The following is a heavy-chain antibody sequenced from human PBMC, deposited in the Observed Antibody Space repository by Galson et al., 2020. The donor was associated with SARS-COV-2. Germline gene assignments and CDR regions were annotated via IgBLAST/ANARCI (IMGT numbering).Heavy chain of an antibody. D-gene: IGHD5-18*01. CDR3: ARDAGYSYGQFAY. J-gene: IGHJ4*02. CDR2: ISNTALAI. Sequence: GGSLRLPCAASGFNLKDYYMGWVRQAPGKGLEWISYISNTALAIYYAESVKGRFTISRDNAKNLLYLQLDSLRVEDSATYYCARDAGYSYGQFAYWGQGTLVTVS. V-gene: IGHV3-11*01. CDR1: GFNLKDYY.